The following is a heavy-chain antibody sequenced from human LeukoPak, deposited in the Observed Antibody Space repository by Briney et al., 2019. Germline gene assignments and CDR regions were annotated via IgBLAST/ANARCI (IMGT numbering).Heavy chain of an antibody. Sequence: GGSLRLSCAASGFTFSSYSMNWVRQAPGKGLEWVSSISSSSSYIYYADSVKGRFTISRDNAKNSLYLQMNRLRAEDTAVYYCARGGIAAAEIDYWGQGTLVTVSS. CDR1: GFTFSSYS. D-gene: IGHD6-13*01. CDR2: ISSSSSYI. J-gene: IGHJ4*02. V-gene: IGHV3-21*01. CDR3: ARGGIAAAEIDY.